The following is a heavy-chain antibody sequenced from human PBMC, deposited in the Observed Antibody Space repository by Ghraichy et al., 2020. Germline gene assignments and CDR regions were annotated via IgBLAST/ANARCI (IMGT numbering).Heavy chain of an antibody. CDR3: ARARGPAARRVNWFDP. V-gene: IGHV3-30*03. J-gene: IGHJ5*02. CDR2: VSNDATEK. CDR1: GFIFSTYG. D-gene: IGHD2-2*01. Sequence: GGSLRLSCAASGFIFSTYGFYWVRQAPGRGLEWVAFVSNDATEKYYPDSVKGRFTISRDNSENTVHLQMDSLRLEDTAMYYCARARGPAARRVNWFDPWGQGTLVTISS.